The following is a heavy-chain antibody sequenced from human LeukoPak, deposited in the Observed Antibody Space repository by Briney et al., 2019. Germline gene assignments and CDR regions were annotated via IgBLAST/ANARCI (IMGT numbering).Heavy chain of an antibody. CDR1: GGSFSGYY. V-gene: IGHV4-34*01. CDR3: ARLLPRTRYFDY. Sequence: SETLSLTCAVYGGSFSGYYWSWIRQPPGKGLEWIGEINHSGSTNYNPSLKSRVTISVDTSKNQFSLKLSSVTAADTAVYYCARLLPRTRYFDYWGQGTLVTVSS. CDR2: INHSGST. J-gene: IGHJ4*02.